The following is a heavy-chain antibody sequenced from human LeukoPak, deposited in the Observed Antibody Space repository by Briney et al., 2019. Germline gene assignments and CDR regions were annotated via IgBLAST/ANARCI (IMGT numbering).Heavy chain of an antibody. CDR1: GFTFSSYG. Sequence: GESLRLSCAASGFTFSSYGMDWVRQAAGKGLEWVSYISSNSRTIDYANSVKGRFTVSRDNAKNSLFLQMNSLRTEDTAVYYCTRGGAARPDYWSQGTLVTVSS. V-gene: IGHV3-48*01. D-gene: IGHD6-6*01. CDR2: ISSNSRTI. J-gene: IGHJ4*02. CDR3: TRGGAARPDY.